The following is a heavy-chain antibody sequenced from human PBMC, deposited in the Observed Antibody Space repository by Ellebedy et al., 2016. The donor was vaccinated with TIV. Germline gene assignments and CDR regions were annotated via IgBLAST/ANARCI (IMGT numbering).Heavy chain of an antibody. V-gene: IGHV3-23*01. CDR2: ISAGGGAT. CDR1: GFTFSNYV. CDR3: AKVGRRYYESSGDP. D-gene: IGHD3-22*01. J-gene: IGHJ5*02. Sequence: PGGSLRLSCAASGFTFSNYVMSWVRQAPGKGLEWVSTISAGGGATYYADSVKGRFNISRDNSENTLYLQMNSLRAEDTAVYYCAKVGRRYYESSGDPWGQGSLVTVS.